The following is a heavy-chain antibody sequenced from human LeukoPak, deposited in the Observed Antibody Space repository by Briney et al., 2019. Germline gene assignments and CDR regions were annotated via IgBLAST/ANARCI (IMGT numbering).Heavy chain of an antibody. V-gene: IGHV4-34*01. CDR1: GGSFRGYY. J-gene: IGHJ4*02. CDR3: AREVWLRPRGPFDY. Sequence: SETLSLTCAVYGGSFRGYYWSWIRQPPGKGLEWIGEINHSGSTNYNPSLKSRVTISVDTSKNQFSLKLSSVTAADTAVYYCAREVWLRPRGPFDYWGQGTLVTVSS. D-gene: IGHD5-12*01. CDR2: INHSGST.